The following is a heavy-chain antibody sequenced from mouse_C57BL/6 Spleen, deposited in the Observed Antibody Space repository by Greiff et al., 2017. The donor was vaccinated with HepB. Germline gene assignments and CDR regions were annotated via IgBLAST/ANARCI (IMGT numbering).Heavy chain of an antibody. CDR2: ISSGSSTI. Sequence: EVQGVESGGGLVKPGGSLKLSCAASGFTFSDYGMHWVRQAPEKGLEWVAYISSGSSTIYYADTVKGRFTISRDNAKNTLFLQMTSLRSEDTAMYYCARGDDYDGVYYFDYWGQGTTLTVSS. CDR1: GFTFSDYG. CDR3: ARGDDYDGVYYFDY. J-gene: IGHJ2*01. D-gene: IGHD2-4*01. V-gene: IGHV5-17*01.